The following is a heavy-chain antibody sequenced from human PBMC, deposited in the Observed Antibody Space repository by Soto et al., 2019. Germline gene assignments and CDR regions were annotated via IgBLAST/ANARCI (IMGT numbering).Heavy chain of an antibody. J-gene: IGHJ4*02. Sequence: GGSLRLSCAASGFTFSSYGMHWVRQAPGKGLEWVAVISYDGSNKYYADSVKGRFTTSRDNSKNTLYLQMNSLRAEDTAVYYCASRAARGLAVVDYWGQGTLVTVSS. CDR1: GFTFSSYG. CDR2: ISYDGSNK. CDR3: ASRAARGLAVVDY. D-gene: IGHD6-6*01. V-gene: IGHV3-30*03.